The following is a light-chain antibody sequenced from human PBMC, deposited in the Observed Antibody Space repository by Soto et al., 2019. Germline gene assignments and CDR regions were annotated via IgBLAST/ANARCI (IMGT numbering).Light chain of an antibody. CDR1: QSVSSN. Sequence: EIVMTQSPATLSVSPGERATLSCRASQSVSSNLAWYQQKPGQAPRLLIYGASTRATGIPARFSGSGSGTEFTLNISSLQYEDFAVYYCQQYNNWPRTFGQGTKVEIK. CDR2: GAS. J-gene: IGKJ1*01. CDR3: QQYNNWPRT. V-gene: IGKV3-15*01.